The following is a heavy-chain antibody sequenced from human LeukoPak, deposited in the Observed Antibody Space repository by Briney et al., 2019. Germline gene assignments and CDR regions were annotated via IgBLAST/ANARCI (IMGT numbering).Heavy chain of an antibody. J-gene: IGHJ4*02. CDR3: ASELQRGYSSGWAYY. D-gene: IGHD6-19*01. CDR1: GFTFSSYG. CDR2: ISYDGSNK. V-gene: IGHV3-30*03. Sequence: GGSLRLSCAASGFTFSSYGMHWVRQAPGKGLEWVAVISYDGSNKYYADSVKGRFTISRDNSKNTLYLQMNSLRAEDTAVYYCASELQRGYSSGWAYYWGQGTLVTVSS.